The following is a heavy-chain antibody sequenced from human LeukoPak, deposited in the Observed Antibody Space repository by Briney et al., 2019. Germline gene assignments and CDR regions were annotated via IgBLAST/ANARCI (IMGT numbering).Heavy chain of an antibody. D-gene: IGHD3-22*01. CDR3: AKDRYYYDGSGPFDC. V-gene: IGHV3-48*01. Sequence: GGSLRLSCAASGFTFSSYSMNWVRQAPGKGLEWVSYISSSSSTIYYADSVKGRFTISRDNSKNTLYLQMNSLRAEDTAVYYCAKDRYYYDGSGPFDCWGQGTLVTVSS. CDR2: ISSSSSTI. CDR1: GFTFSSYS. J-gene: IGHJ4*02.